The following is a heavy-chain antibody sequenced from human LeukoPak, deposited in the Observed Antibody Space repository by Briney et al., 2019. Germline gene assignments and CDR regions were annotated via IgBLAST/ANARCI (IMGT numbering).Heavy chain of an antibody. V-gene: IGHV4-34*01. CDR1: GGSFSGYY. CDR2: INHSGST. CDR3: ARGRVYFDWLLPFDY. D-gene: IGHD3-9*01. J-gene: IGHJ4*02. Sequence: SETLSLTCAVYGGSFSGYYWSWIRQPPGKGQEWIGEINHSGSTNYNPSLKSRVTISVDTSKNQFSLKLSSVTAADTAVYYCARGRVYFDWLLPFDYWGQGTLVTVSS.